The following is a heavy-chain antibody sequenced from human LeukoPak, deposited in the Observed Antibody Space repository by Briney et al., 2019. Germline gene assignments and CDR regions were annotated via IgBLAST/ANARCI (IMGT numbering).Heavy chain of an antibody. D-gene: IGHD4-17*01. Sequence: GGSVSLSCCACGFRLEDFAMLWVRQAPGKGVEWVSLVGVYGGDTYYADSVKARFTISRDNSKNSLYLQMNSLRTADTALYYCVKDMGDYGDYVVHYWGQGTLVSVSS. CDR3: VKDMGDYGDYVVHY. V-gene: IGHV3-43*02. CDR1: GFRLEDFA. J-gene: IGHJ4*02. CDR2: VGVYGGDT.